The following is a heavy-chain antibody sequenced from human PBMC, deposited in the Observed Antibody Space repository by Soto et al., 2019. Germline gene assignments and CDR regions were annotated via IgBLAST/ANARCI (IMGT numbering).Heavy chain of an antibody. V-gene: IGHV3-33*08. D-gene: IGHD5-18*01. J-gene: IGHJ4*02. CDR2: IWYDGSNK. CDR3: ARDGSIAAAGVDTAMAKSLLIDY. Sequence: QPGGSLRLSCAASGFTFSSYSMNWVRQAPGKGLEWVAVIWYDGSNKYYADSVKGRFTISRDNSKNTLYLQMNSLRAEDTAVYYCARDGSIAAAGVDTAMAKSLLIDYWGQGTLVTVSS. CDR1: GFTFSSYS.